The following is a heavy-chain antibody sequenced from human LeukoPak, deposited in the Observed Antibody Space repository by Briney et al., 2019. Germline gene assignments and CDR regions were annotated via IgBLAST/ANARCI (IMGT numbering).Heavy chain of an antibody. CDR3: ARVRREGGYVVCSGGSCYSFDY. D-gene: IGHD2-15*01. CDR2: IYYSGST. V-gene: IGHV4-39*07. Sequence: SETLSPTCTVSGGSISSSSYYWGWIRQPPGKGLEWIGSIYYSGSTYYNPSLKSRVTISVDTFKNQFSLKLSSVTAADTAVYYCARVRREGGYVVCSGGSCYSFDYWGQGTLVTVSS. J-gene: IGHJ4*02. CDR1: GGSISSSSYY.